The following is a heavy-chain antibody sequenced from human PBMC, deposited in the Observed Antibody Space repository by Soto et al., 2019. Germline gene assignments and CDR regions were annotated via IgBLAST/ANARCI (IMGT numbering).Heavy chain of an antibody. D-gene: IGHD1-1*01. CDR1: GYSISSGYF. CDR3: WREDYHHDGATGC. V-gene: IGHV4-38-2*02. Sequence: SETLSLTCTVSGYSISSGYFWAWIRQPPGKGLEWIGNIVHGGTTHYNPSLKSRVSISVDTSTNQFSLNLGFVTAADTAVYYCWREDYHHDGATGCWGQGTLVTASS. J-gene: IGHJ4*02. CDR2: IVHGGTT.